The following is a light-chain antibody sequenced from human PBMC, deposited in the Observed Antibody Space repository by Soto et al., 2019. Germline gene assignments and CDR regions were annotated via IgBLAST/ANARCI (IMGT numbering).Light chain of an antibody. Sequence: DIQLTQSPSFLSASVGDRVTITCRASQGISSYLAWYQQTPGKAPKLLIYAASTLQSGVPSRFSGSASGTEFTLTISRLAPEDVAVYYCQQRSAGVTFGQGTRLEIK. J-gene: IGKJ5*01. CDR1: QGISSY. CDR3: QQRSAGVT. CDR2: AAS. V-gene: IGKV1-9*01.